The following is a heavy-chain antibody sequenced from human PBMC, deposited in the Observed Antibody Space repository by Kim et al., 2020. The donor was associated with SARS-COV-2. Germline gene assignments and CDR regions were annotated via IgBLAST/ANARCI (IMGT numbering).Heavy chain of an antibody. CDR3: ARPPSTAFWYFDL. Sequence: GESLKISCKASGYSFISHWIGWVRQMPGKGLEWMGIIHPGDSDTTYCPFFRGQVTISADKFIRNAYLQRSSLKASVTAMYYCARPPSTAFWYFDLWGSGTLVTVSS. J-gene: IGHJ2*01. CDR1: GYSFISHW. V-gene: IGHV5-51*01. CDR2: IHPGDSDT.